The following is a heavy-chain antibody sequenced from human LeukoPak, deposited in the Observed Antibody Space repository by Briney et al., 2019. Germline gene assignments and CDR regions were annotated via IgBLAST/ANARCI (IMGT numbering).Heavy chain of an antibody. Sequence: PGGSLRLSCAASGFTFSSYAMSWVRQAPGKGLEWVSTISITGASTYYADSVKGRFTISRDNAKNSLYLQMNSLRVEDTAVYYCARRSGEPGRYYFDYWGQGTLVTVSS. CDR2: ISITGAST. V-gene: IGHV3-23*01. CDR1: GFTFSSYA. D-gene: IGHD3-10*01. CDR3: ARRSGEPGRYYFDY. J-gene: IGHJ4*02.